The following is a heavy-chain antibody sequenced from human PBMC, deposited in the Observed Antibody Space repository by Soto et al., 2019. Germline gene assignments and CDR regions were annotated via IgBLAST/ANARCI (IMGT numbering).Heavy chain of an antibody. D-gene: IGHD6-13*01. CDR1: GLSITDSEMG. Sequence: QGTLKESGPVLVKPTEPLTLRGTVSGLSITDSEMGVRWMRRPPVQPLEWLDHIDSSGEKSYRTFLKSRLAISKDTSNSQIVRTMTNMDPAETATYYCARRQLAVAGRPWFDPWGQGIPVTVSS. CDR2: IDSSGEK. CDR3: ARRQLAVAGRPWFDP. V-gene: IGHV2-26*01. J-gene: IGHJ5*02.